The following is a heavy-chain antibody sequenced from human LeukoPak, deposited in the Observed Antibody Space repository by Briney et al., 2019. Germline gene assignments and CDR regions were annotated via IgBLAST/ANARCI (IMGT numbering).Heavy chain of an antibody. J-gene: IGHJ4*02. CDR1: GGSLSDYS. CDR3: ARQGGSYYAIDD. CDR2: ITQSVNT. Sequence: SETLSLTCGVYGGSLSDYSWSWIRQPPGKGLESIGEITQSVNTNYNPSLKSRVTISVDMSKSQVSLRLSSVTAADTAVYYCARQGGSYYAIDDWGQGTLVTVSS. D-gene: IGHD1-26*01. V-gene: IGHV4-34*01.